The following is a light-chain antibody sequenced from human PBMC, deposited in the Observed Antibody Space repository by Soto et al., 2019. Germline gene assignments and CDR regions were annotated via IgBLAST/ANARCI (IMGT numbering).Light chain of an antibody. Sequence: QCLLTQPGSVSGSRGQSVPISCTGTISDVGGYNYVSWYQQQAGKAPKLIIHEVSNRPSGVSNRFSGSKSGNTASLTISGLQAEDEADYYRESYTSSRAYVFGIGTKVTVL. CDR2: EVS. CDR3: ESYTSSRAYV. J-gene: IGLJ1*01. CDR1: ISDVGGYNY. V-gene: IGLV2-14*01.